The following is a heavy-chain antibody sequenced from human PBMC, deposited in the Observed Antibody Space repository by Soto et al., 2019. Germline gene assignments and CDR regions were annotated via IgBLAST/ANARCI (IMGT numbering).Heavy chain of an antibody. D-gene: IGHD2-15*01. CDR3: AKARYCSGGSCYGVGFDY. Sequence: EVQLVESGGGLVQPGRSLRLSCAACGFTFDDYAMHWVRQAPGKGLEWVSGISWNSGSIGYADSVKGRFTISRDNAKNSLYLQMNSLRAEDTALYYCAKARYCSGGSCYGVGFDYWGQGTLVTVSS. J-gene: IGHJ4*02. CDR2: ISWNSGSI. CDR1: GFTFDDYA. V-gene: IGHV3-9*01.